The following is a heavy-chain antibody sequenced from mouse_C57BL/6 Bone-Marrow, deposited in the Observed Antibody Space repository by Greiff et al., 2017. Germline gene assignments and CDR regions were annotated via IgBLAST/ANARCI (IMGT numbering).Heavy chain of an antibody. D-gene: IGHD1-1*01. V-gene: IGHV1-82*01. CDR1: GYEFSSYW. J-gene: IGHJ2*01. CDR3: ARSGTLITTGDATDY. Sequence: QVQLKESGPELVKPGASVKISCKASGYEFSSYWMNWVKQRPGKGLEWIGRIYPGDGDTNYDEKFKGKATLTADKSSNTAYMQLSSLTSEDTAVYYCARSGTLITTGDATDYWGQGTTLTVSS. CDR2: IYPGDGDT.